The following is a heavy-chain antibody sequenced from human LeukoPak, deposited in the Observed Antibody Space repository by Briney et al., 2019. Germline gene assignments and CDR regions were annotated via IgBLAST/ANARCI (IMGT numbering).Heavy chain of an antibody. CDR2: IYYSRST. Sequence: SETLCLSCTVSGGSISSHYWSWIRQPPGKGLEWVGSIYYSRSTNYNPSLTSRVTISVDTSKNQFSLKLSSVTAADTAVYYCASNSGYGSPVDYFDYWGQGTQVTVSS. V-gene: IGHV4-59*11. J-gene: IGHJ4*02. CDR1: GGSISSHY. CDR3: ASNSGYGSPVDYFDY. D-gene: IGHD5-12*01.